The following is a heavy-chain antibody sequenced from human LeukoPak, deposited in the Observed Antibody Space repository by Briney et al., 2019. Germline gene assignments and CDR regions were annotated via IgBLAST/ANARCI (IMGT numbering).Heavy chain of an antibody. V-gene: IGHV3-43*02. Sequence: GGSLRLSCAASGFTFDDYAMHWVRQAPGKGLEWVSLVSGDGGSIYYADSVKGRFTISRDNAKNSLYLQMNSLRAEDTAVYYCARENYGGNSCFDYWGQGTLVTVSS. CDR3: ARENYGGNSCFDY. D-gene: IGHD4-23*01. J-gene: IGHJ4*02. CDR1: GFTFDDYA. CDR2: VSGDGGSI.